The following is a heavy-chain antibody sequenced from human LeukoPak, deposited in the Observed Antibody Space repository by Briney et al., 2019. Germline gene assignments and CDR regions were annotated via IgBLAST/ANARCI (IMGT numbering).Heavy chain of an antibody. Sequence: ASVEVSCKVSGYTLTELYMHWVRQAPGKGLEWMGGFDPEDGETIYAQKFQGRVTMTEDTSTDTAYMELSSLRSEDTAVYYCAPVVVVAATVYFQHWGQGTLVTVSS. J-gene: IGHJ1*01. CDR1: GYTLTELY. CDR2: FDPEDGET. CDR3: APVVVVAATVYFQH. D-gene: IGHD2-15*01. V-gene: IGHV1-24*01.